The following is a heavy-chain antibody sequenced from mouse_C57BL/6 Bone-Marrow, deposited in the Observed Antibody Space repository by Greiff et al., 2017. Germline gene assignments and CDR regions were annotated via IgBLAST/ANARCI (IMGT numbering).Heavy chain of an antibody. V-gene: IGHV14-3*01. CDR3: ARDYYGSSEVYWYFDV. CDR2: IDPANGNT. Sequence: EVQLKQSVAELVRPGASVKLSCTASGFNIKNTYMHWVKQRPEQGLEWIGRIDPANGNTKYAPKFQGKATITADTSSNTAYLQLSSLTSEDTAIYYCARDYYGSSEVYWYFDVWGTGTTVTVSS. D-gene: IGHD1-1*01. J-gene: IGHJ1*03. CDR1: GFNIKNTY.